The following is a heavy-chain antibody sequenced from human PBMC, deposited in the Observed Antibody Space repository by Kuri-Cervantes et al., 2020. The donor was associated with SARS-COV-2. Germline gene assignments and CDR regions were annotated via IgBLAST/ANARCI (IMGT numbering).Heavy chain of an antibody. V-gene: IGHV3-21*01. CDR2: ISGSGSYI. CDR1: GFTFDAYG. CDR3: ARVIEDTADAFDI. J-gene: IGHJ3*02. D-gene: IGHD5-18*01. Sequence: GGSLRLSCAASGFTFDAYGMSWVRQAPGKGLEWVSSISGSGSYIYYADSVKGRFTVSRDSAKSSLYLQMNSLRAEDTAVYYCARVIEDTADAFDIWGQGTMVTVSS.